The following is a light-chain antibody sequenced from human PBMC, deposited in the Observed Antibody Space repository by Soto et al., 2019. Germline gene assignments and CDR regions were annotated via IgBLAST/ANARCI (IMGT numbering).Light chain of an antibody. V-gene: IGKV3-11*01. CDR3: QQRTKWRT. J-gene: IGKJ1*01. Sequence: EIVLTQSPGTLSLSPGERATLSCRASQSVSNNYLAWYQQKPGQAPRLLIYDASNRATGIPARFSGSGSGTDFTLTISSLEPEDFAVYYCQQRTKWRTFGQGTNVDIK. CDR1: QSVSNNY. CDR2: DAS.